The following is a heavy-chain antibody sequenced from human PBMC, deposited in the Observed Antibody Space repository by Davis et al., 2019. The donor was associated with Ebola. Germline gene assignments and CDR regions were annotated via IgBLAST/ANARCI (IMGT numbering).Heavy chain of an antibody. CDR1: GGSFSGYY. V-gene: IGHV4-34*01. J-gene: IGHJ4*02. CDR3: ARHTYYDILTGWDY. D-gene: IGHD3-9*01. CDR2: INHSGST. Sequence: MPSETLSLTCAVYGGSFSGYYWSWIRQPPGKGLEWIGEINHSGSTNYNPSLKSRVTISVDTSKNQFSLKLSSVTAADTAVYYCARHTYYDILTGWDYWGQGTLVTVSS.